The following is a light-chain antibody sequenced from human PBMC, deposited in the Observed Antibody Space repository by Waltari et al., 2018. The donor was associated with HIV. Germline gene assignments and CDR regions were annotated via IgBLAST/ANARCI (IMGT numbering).Light chain of an antibody. CDR2: RNN. CDR3: AVWGDSLNGPV. V-gene: IGLV1-44*01. Sequence: QSVLTQPPSASGTPGQRVTISCSGCSSTIGSTTVNCYQQLPGTATTLLTYRNNPRPSGVPVRFSGSKSGTSASLAISGLQSEDEADYYCAVWGDSLNGPVFGGGTKLTVL. J-gene: IGLJ2*01. CDR1: SSTIGSTT.